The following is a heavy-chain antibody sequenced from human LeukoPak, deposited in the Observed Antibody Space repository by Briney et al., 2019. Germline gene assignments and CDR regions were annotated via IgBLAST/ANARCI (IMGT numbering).Heavy chain of an antibody. Sequence: PSETLSLTCTVSGGSISSGGSYWSWIRQHPGKGLEWIGYIYYSGSTYYNPSLKSRVTISVDTSKNQFSLKLSSVTAADTAVYYCARLRVYYYYGMDVWGQGTTVTVSS. CDR3: ARLRVYYYYGMDV. CDR2: IYYSGST. V-gene: IGHV4-31*03. CDR1: GGSISSGGSY. J-gene: IGHJ6*02.